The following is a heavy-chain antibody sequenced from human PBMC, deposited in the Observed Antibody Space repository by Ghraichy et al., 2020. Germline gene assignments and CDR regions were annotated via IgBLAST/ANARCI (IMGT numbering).Heavy chain of an antibody. CDR3: ARDWRIAAAGMVDY. V-gene: IGHV1-18*01. J-gene: IGHJ4*02. CDR1: GYTFTSYG. Sequence: ASVKVSCKASGYTFTSYGISWVRQAPGQGLEWMGWISAYNGDTNYAQKLQGRVTMTTDTSTSTAYMELRSLRSDDTAVYYCARDWRIAAAGMVDYWGQGTLVTVSS. D-gene: IGHD6-13*01. CDR2: ISAYNGDT.